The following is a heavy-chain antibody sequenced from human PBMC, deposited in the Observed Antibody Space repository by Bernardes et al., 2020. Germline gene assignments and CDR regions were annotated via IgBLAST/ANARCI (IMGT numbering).Heavy chain of an antibody. CDR3: AISSVVAATGHFDY. Sequence: SETLSLTCTVSGGSISSSSYYWGWIRQPPGKGLEWIGSIYYSGSTYYNPSLKSRVSISVDTSKNQFSLKLSSVTAADTAVYYCAISSVVAATGHFDYWGQGTLVTVSS. CDR1: GGSISSSSYY. D-gene: IGHD2-15*01. J-gene: IGHJ4*02. CDR2: IYYSGST. V-gene: IGHV4-39*01.